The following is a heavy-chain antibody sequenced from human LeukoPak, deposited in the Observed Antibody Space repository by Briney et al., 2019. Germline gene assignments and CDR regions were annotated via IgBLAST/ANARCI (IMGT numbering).Heavy chain of an antibody. Sequence: SQTLSLTCTVSGGSISSGGYYWSWIRQHPGKGLEWIGYIYYSGTTSYNPSLTRRVTLSVDTSKKQSSLRLTSVTAADTAVYYCASLIPSLRYLDYWGQGTLVTVSS. CDR3: ASLIPSLRYLDY. D-gene: IGHD4-17*01. CDR2: IYYSGTT. CDR1: GGSISSGGYY. V-gene: IGHV4-31*02. J-gene: IGHJ4*02.